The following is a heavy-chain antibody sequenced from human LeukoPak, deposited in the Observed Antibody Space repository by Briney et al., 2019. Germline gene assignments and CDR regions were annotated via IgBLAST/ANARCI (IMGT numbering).Heavy chain of an antibody. CDR2: INYSVGT. Sequence: PSETLSLTCTVSGGSLSSSSYYWGWIRQPPGKGLEWIASINYSVGTYYNPSLKSRVTISVDTSKNQFSLKVNSVTAADTAVYYCATPPYSGGATDYWGQGSLVTVSS. V-gene: IGHV4-39*07. D-gene: IGHD1-26*01. CDR3: ATPPYSGGATDY. CDR1: GGSLSSSSYY. J-gene: IGHJ4*02.